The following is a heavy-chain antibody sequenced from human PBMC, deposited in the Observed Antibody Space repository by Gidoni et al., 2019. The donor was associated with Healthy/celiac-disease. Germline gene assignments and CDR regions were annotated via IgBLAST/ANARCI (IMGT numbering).Heavy chain of an antibody. CDR2: RSYDGSNK. D-gene: IGHD6-6*01. CDR1: GFPLSRYA. J-gene: IGHJ6*03. Sequence: QVQLVESGGGVVQPGWSLRLSCAASGFPLSRYAMHWVRQAPGKGLEGVAVRSYDGSNKYYADSVKGRFTISRDNSKNTLYLQMNSLRAEDTAVYYCAKDRQLGRRGYYYYYMDVWGKGTTVTVSS. V-gene: IGHV3-30*18. CDR3: AKDRQLGRRGYYYYYMDV.